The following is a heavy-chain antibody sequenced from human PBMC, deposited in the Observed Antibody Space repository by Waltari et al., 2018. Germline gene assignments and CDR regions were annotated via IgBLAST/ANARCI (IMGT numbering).Heavy chain of an antibody. V-gene: IGHV4-30-4*08. J-gene: IGHJ4*02. CDR3: ARFLSGSYFDY. CDR2: IYSNGRT. CDR1: GGSISSTDYY. Sequence: QVQLQESGPGLVKPSQTLSLTCTVSGGSISSTDYYWSWIRQPPGGGLEWIGYIYSNGRTYYKSSLKSRIAMSLDRSKNQFSLKLRSVTAADTAVYFCARFLSGSYFDYWGQGTLVPVSS. D-gene: IGHD5-12*01.